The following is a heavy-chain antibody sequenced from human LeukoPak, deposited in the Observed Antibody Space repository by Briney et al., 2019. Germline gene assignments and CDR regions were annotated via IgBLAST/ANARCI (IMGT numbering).Heavy chain of an antibody. J-gene: IGHJ4*02. CDR3: ARKALNLGALGY. CDR2: ISAYNGNT. CDR1: GYTFSSYG. D-gene: IGHD3-16*01. V-gene: IGHV1-18*01. Sequence: GASAKVSCKASGYTFSSYGFSWVRQAPGQGLEWMGWISAYNGNTNYARNLQDRITMTIDTSTSTVFMELRSLTSDDTAVYYCARKALNLGALGYWGQGTLVTVSS.